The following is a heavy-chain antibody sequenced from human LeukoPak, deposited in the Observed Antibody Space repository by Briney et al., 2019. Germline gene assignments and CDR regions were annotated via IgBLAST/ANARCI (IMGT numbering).Heavy chain of an antibody. CDR1: GFTFSNYA. D-gene: IGHD1-7*01. V-gene: IGHV3-23*01. J-gene: IGHJ4*02. CDR2: ISGSGDST. Sequence: GGSLRLSCAASGFTFSNYAMSWVRQAPGKGLEWVSTISGSGDSTYYADSVKGRFTISRDNSKNTLYLQMNSLRAEDTAVYYCAKDLLELSFDYWGQGTLVTVSS. CDR3: AKDLLELSFDY.